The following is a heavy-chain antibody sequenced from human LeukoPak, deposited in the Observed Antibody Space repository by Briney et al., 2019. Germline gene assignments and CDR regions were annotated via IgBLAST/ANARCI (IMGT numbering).Heavy chain of an antibody. J-gene: IGHJ6*02. Sequence: GGSLRLSCAASGFTFSNHWMHWVRRAPGKGLVWVSHINGDGRTTTYADSVKGRFTISRDNAKNTLYLQVNGLRVDDTAVYYCAGDGHYGMYVWGQGTTVTVSS. CDR1: GFTFSNHW. CDR2: INGDGRTT. V-gene: IGHV3-74*01. CDR3: AGDGHYGMYV.